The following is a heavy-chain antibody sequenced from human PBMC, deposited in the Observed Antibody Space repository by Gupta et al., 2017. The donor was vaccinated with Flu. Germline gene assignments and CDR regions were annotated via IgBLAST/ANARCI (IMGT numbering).Heavy chain of an antibody. D-gene: IGHD2-15*01. CDR2: INGDGSAT. Sequence: EVQLLESGGDLVQPGGSLRLSCAASGFTFSSHSMIGVRQAPGKGLEWVSAINGDGSATWYADAVKGRFTISRDNSKNTQYLQMNSLRVEDTAVYYCAKQACSGGSCYPYFVDYWGQGTLVTVSS. CDR3: AKQACSGGSCYPYFVDY. CDR1: GFTFSSHS. V-gene: IGHV3-23*01. J-gene: IGHJ4*02.